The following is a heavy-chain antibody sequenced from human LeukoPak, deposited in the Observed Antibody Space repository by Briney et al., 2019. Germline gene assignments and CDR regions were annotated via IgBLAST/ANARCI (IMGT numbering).Heavy chain of an antibody. V-gene: IGHV3-49*03. D-gene: IGHD2-15*01. CDR3: TRDGFAGGGGRNWFDP. CDR2: IRSKAYGGTT. J-gene: IGHJ5*02. Sequence: GGSLRLSCTASGFTFGDYAMSWFRQAPGKGLEWVGFIRSKAYGGTTEYAASVKGRFTISRDDSKSIAYLQMNSLKTEDTAVYYCTRDGFAGGGGRNWFDPSGQGTLVTVSS. CDR1: GFTFGDYA.